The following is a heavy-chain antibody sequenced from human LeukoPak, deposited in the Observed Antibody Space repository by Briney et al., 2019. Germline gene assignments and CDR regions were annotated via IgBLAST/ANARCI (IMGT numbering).Heavy chain of an antibody. CDR3: AISRYYSDSSAYYPDH. J-gene: IGHJ4*02. Sequence: GGSLRLSCAASGFTFSSYAMSWGRQAPGKGLEWVSFISSSSSYIYYADSVKGRFTISRDNARNSLFLQMNSLRAEDTAMYYCAISRYYSDSSAYYPDHWGQGTLVTVSS. V-gene: IGHV3-21*01. CDR1: GFTFSSYA. CDR2: ISSSSSYI. D-gene: IGHD3-22*01.